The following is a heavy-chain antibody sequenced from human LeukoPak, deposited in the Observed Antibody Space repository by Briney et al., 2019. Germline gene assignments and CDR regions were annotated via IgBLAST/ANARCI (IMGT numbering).Heavy chain of an antibody. V-gene: IGHV4-59*01. CDR2: IYYSGST. CDR1: GGSISSYY. J-gene: IGHJ4*02. D-gene: IGHD3-9*01. Sequence: SETLSLTCTVSGGSISSYYWSWIRQPPGKGLEWIGYIYYSGSTNYNPSLKSRVTISVDTSKNQFSLKLSSVTAADTAVYYCARLTKGRYFDYIFDYWGQGTLFTVSS. CDR3: ARLTKGRYFDYIFDY.